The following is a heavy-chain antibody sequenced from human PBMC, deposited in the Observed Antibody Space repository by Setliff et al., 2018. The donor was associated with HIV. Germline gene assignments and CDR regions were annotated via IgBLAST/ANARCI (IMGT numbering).Heavy chain of an antibody. CDR2: MYYSGSA. D-gene: IGHD3-10*01. V-gene: IGHV4-4*07. J-gene: IGHJ4*02. CDR1: GGSTTGYH. CDR3: ARSVYGSGTYPLDI. Sequence: ETLSLTCSVSGGSTTGYHWNWIRQSAGKGLEWIGRMYYSGSADYNPSLKSRVIMSIDTSKNQFSLKVNSVTAADTAVYYCARSVYGSGTYPLDIWGLGILVTVSS.